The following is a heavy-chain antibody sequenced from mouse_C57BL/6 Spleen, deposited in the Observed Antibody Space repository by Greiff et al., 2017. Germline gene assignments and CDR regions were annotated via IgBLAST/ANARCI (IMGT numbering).Heavy chain of an antibody. CDR3: ARLGGNFDY. Sequence: LEESGPELVKPGASVKLSCKASGYTFTSYDINWVKQRPGQGLEWIGWISPRDGGTTYNEKFKGKATLTVDKSSSTAYRQLSSVTSDDSAVYNCARLGGNFDYWGQGTTLTVSS. V-gene: IGHV1-85*01. CDR1: GYTFTSYD. CDR2: ISPRDGGT. J-gene: IGHJ2*01.